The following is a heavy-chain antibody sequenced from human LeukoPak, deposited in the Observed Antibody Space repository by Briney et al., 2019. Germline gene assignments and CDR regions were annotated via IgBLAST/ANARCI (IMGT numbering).Heavy chain of an antibody. CDR2: INPSGGST. CDR3: AREVGHIVVVTAPDAFDI. Sequence: VASVKVSCKASGYTFTSYYMHWVRQAPGQGLEWMGIINPSGGSTSYAQKFQGRVTMTRDMSTSTVYMELSSLRSEDTAVYYCAREVGHIVVVTAPDAFDIWGQGTMVTVSS. J-gene: IGHJ3*02. CDR1: GYTFTSYY. D-gene: IGHD2-21*02. V-gene: IGHV1-46*01.